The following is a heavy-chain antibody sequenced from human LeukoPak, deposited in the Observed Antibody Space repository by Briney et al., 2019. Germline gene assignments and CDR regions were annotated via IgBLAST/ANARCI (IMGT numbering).Heavy chain of an antibody. D-gene: IGHD4-17*01. Sequence: SVKVSCKTSGYTFTAYGISWVRQAPGQGLEWMGGIIPIFGTANYAQKFQGRVTITADESTSTAYMELSSLRSEDTAVYYCASSHHADYGDYETDYWGQGTLVTVSS. J-gene: IGHJ4*02. CDR1: GYTFTAYG. CDR2: IIPIFGTA. V-gene: IGHV1-69*13. CDR3: ASSHHADYGDYETDY.